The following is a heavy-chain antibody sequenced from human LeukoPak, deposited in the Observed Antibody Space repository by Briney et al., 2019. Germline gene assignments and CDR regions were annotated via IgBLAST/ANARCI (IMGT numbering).Heavy chain of an antibody. D-gene: IGHD3-16*01. CDR3: ATWVGVWGNFADTERRVDV. CDR1: GFTFSSYS. Sequence: GGSLRLSCAASGFTFSSYSMIWVGQAPGKGLEWVSCIDNSDTSIYYADSLKGRFTISRDNAKNSLYLQMNSLRDEDTAVYYCATWVGVWGNFADTERRVDVRGQGTTVTVSS. J-gene: IGHJ6*02. V-gene: IGHV3-21*01. CDR2: IDNSDTSI.